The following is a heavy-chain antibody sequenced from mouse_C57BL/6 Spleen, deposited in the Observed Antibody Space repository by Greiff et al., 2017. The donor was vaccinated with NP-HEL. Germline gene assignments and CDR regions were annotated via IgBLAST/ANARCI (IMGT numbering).Heavy chain of an antibody. V-gene: IGHV14-1*01. J-gene: IGHJ2*01. Sequence: VKLQHSGAGLVGPGPSVRFSCPASGFTFKDSYFHWLSRSPEQGLEWIGRIDPEDGDTEYAPKFQGKATMTADTSSNTAYLQLSSLTSEDTAVYYCTTYYGSTLFDYWGQGTTLTVSS. CDR2: IDPEDGDT. CDR3: TTYYGSTLFDY. D-gene: IGHD1-1*01. CDR1: GFTFKDSY.